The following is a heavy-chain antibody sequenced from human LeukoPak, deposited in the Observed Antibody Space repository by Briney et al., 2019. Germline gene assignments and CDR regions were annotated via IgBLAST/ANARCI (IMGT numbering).Heavy chain of an antibody. D-gene: IGHD2-15*01. CDR2: IYHSGST. V-gene: IGHV4-4*02. CDR3: ARDTPGSHGAFDI. CDR1: GGSISSSNW. J-gene: IGHJ3*02. Sequence: SGTLSLTCAVSGGSISSSNWWSWVRQPPGKGLEWIGEIYHSGSTNYNPSLKSRVTISVDRSKNQFSLKLSSVTAADTAVYYCARDTPGSHGAFDIWGQGTMVTVSS.